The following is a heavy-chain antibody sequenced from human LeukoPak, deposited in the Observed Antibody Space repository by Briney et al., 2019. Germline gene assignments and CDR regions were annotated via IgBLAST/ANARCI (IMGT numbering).Heavy chain of an antibody. CDR1: GYTFTGYY. D-gene: IGHD2-2*01. CDR2: INPNSGGT. CDR3: AREKLVSTSCVDI. J-gene: IGHJ3*02. Sequence: GASVKVSCKASGYTFTGYYMHWVRQAPGQGLEWMGWINPNSGGTNYAQKFQGRVTMTRDTSISTAYMELSRLRSDDTAVYYCAREKLVSTSCVDIWGQGTMVTVSS. V-gene: IGHV1-2*02.